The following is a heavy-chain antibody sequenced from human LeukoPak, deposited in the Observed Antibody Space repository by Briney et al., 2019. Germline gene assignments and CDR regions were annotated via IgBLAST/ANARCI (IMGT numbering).Heavy chain of an antibody. V-gene: IGHV3-7*04. CDR3: ARVFTGFLRNYYFDY. D-gene: IGHD3-3*01. Sequence: GGSLRLSCAASGFTSGFTFGTYWMSWVRQAPGKGLEWVANIKTDGSEKKYVDSVKGRFTISRDNAKNSLYLQMNSLRVEDTAVYYCARVFTGFLRNYYFDYWGQGTLVTVSS. J-gene: IGHJ4*02. CDR2: IKTDGSEK. CDR1: GFTFGTYW.